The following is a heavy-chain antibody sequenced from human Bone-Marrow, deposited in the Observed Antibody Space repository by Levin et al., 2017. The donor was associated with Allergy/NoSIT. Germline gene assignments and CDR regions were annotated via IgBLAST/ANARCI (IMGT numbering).Heavy chain of an antibody. CDR1: GYTFTSYG. D-gene: IGHD6-19*01. CDR3: ARDRIRGSSGWYPIGYYYDYGMDV. J-gene: IGHJ6*02. V-gene: IGHV1-18*01. CDR2: ISAYNGNT. Sequence: ASVKVSCKASGYTFTSYGISWVRQAPGQGLEWMGWISAYNGNTNYAQKLQGRVTMTTDTSTSTAYMELRSLRSDDTAVYYCARDRIRGSSGWYPIGYYYDYGMDVWGQGTTVTVSS.